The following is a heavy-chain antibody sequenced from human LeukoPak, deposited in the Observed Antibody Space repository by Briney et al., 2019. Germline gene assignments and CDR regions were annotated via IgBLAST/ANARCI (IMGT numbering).Heavy chain of an antibody. V-gene: IGHV3-21*06. D-gene: IGHD1-26*01. CDR1: GFTFSSYS. J-gene: IGHJ3*02. CDR3: ARDSWELLLGAFDI. CDR2: ISSRSSYI. Sequence: GGSLRLSCAASGFTFSSYSMNRVRQAPGKGLEWVSSISSRSSYIYYADSVKGRFTISRDNAKDSLYLQMNGLRAEDTAVYYCARDSWELLLGAFDIWGQGTMVTVSS.